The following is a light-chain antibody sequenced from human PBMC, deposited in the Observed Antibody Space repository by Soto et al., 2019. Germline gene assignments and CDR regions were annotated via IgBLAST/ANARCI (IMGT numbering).Light chain of an antibody. CDR1: QSVSSSQ. Sequence: EVVTTQPPRTLSLSPEERATLSCRASQSVSSSQLTWFQQKPGQAPRLLIYAASSRAAGIPDRFSGSGSGTDFTLTISRLELDFFVVRCSPRSTRFPFT. V-gene: IGKV3-20*01. CDR3: PRSTRFPFT. J-gene: IGKJ3*01. CDR2: AAS.